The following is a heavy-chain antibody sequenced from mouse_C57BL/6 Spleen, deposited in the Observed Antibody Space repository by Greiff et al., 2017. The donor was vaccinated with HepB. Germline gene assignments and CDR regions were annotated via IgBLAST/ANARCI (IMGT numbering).Heavy chain of an antibody. J-gene: IGHJ2*01. CDR2: IDPSDSYT. CDR1: GYAFTSYW. CDR3: ARRDLDFDY. Sequence: QVQLQQPGAELVKPGASVKLSCKASGYAFTSYWMQWVKQRPGQGLEWIGEIDPSDSYTNYNQKFKGKATLTVDTSSSTAYMQLSSLTSEDSAVYYCARRDLDFDYWGQGTTLTVSS. V-gene: IGHV1-50*01.